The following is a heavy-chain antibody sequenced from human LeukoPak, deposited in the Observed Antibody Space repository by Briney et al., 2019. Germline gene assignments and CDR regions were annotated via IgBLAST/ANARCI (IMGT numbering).Heavy chain of an antibody. J-gene: IGHJ4*02. CDR2: IASDGSST. Sequence: GGSLRLSCAASGFTFSSYWMNWVRQAPGKGLVWVSRIASDGSSTTYADSVKGRFSISRDNAKNALYLQMNSLRVEDTALYYCVRQFASWGQGTLVTVSS. V-gene: IGHV3-74*01. CDR3: VRQFAS. CDR1: GFTFSSYW.